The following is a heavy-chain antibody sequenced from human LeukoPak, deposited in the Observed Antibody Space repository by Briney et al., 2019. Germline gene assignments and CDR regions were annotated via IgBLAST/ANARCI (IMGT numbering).Heavy chain of an antibody. CDR3: TRDSPWLPDPY. Sequence: GRSLRLPCAASGFTFSTYWMHWVRQAPGKGLVGVSRMNTDGSDTSYADSVKGRFTISRDNARNTLYLQMNSLRADDTAVYYCTRDSPWLPDPYSGQGTLVTVSS. J-gene: IGHJ4*02. CDR2: MNTDGSDT. D-gene: IGHD5-24*01. CDR1: GFTFSTYW. V-gene: IGHV3-74*03.